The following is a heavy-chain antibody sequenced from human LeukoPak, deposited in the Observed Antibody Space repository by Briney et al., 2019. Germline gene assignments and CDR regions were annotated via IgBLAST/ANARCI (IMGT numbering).Heavy chain of an antibody. V-gene: IGHV4-59*08. CDR1: GGSISSYY. J-gene: IGHJ3*02. Sequence: PSETLSLTCTVSGGSISSYYWSWIRQPPGKGLEWIGYIYYSGSTNYNPSLKSRVTISVDTSKNQFSLKLSSVTAADTAVYYCARRASPGIAAAGTPITDAFDIWGQGTMVTVSS. D-gene: IGHD6-13*01. CDR3: ARRASPGIAAAGTPITDAFDI. CDR2: IYYSGST.